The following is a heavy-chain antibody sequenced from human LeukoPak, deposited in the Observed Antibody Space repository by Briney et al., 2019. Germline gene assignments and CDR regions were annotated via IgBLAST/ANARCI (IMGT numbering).Heavy chain of an antibody. CDR3: VKGRCDGGCHTREFDS. J-gene: IGHJ4*02. D-gene: IGHD2-21*02. CDR2: ISWNSGSL. CDR1: GFSSGDFA. Sequence: GRSLRLSCAASGFSSGDFAVHWVRQVPGKGLEWVSGISWNSGSLGYADSVRGRFTVSRDNANNFLYLQMNSLTPEDTALYYCVKGRCDGGCHTREFDSWGQGTLVAVSS. V-gene: IGHV3-9*02.